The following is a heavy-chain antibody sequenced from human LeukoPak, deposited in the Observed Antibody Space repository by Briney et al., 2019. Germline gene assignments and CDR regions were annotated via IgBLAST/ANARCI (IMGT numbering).Heavy chain of an antibody. CDR3: APRSYCSGGSCYDF. CDR1: GLTSNSNT. Sequence: GGSLRLSCAASGLTSNSNTFNWVRQAPGKGLEWVSSFGTFSGHTYYADSVKGRFTISRDNSKNTLYLQMNSLRAEDTAVYYCAPRSYCSGGSCYDFWGQGTLVTVSS. D-gene: IGHD2-15*01. CDR2: FGTFSGHT. J-gene: IGHJ4*02. V-gene: IGHV3-23*01.